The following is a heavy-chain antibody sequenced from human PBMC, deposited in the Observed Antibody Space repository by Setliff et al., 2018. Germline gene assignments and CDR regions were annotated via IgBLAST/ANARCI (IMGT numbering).Heavy chain of an antibody. D-gene: IGHD6-19*01. J-gene: IGHJ4*02. CDR2: LYSGDSST. CDR1: GFMFSTYA. CDR3: AKSAVAGTGILDS. Sequence: GESLKISCAASGFMFSTYAMSWVRQAPGKGLEWVSVLYSGDSSTHYADSVKGRFTISRDPSRNTLFLEMNTLSADDTAVYFCAKSAVAGTGILDSWGQGTLVTVS. V-gene: IGHV3-23*03.